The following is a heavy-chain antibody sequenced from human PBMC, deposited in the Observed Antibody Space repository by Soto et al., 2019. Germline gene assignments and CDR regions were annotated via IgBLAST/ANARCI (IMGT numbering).Heavy chain of an antibody. Sequence: SGGSLRLSCAGSGFTFSSYWMHWVRQAPGKGLMWVSRINSDESSTSYADSVKGRFTISRDNAKNTLYLQMNSLRAEDTALYYCARAPRYCSGGSCYSVGDAFDIWGQGTMVTVSS. J-gene: IGHJ3*02. D-gene: IGHD2-15*01. CDR3: ARAPRYCSGGSCYSVGDAFDI. CDR1: GFTFSSYW. V-gene: IGHV3-74*01. CDR2: INSDESST.